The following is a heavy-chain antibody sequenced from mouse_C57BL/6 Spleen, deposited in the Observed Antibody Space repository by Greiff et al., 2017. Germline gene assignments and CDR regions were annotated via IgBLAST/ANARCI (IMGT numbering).Heavy chain of an antibody. J-gene: IGHJ3*01. Sequence: QVQLQQPGAELVMPGASVKLSCKASGYTFTSYWMHWVKQRPGQGLEWIGEIDPSDSYTNYNQKFKGKSTLTVDKSSSTAYMQLSSLTSEDSAVYYCARWDSSGSCFAYWGQGTLVTVSA. CDR2: IDPSDSYT. CDR3: ARWDSSGSCFAY. CDR1: GYTFTSYW. D-gene: IGHD3-2*02. V-gene: IGHV1-69*01.